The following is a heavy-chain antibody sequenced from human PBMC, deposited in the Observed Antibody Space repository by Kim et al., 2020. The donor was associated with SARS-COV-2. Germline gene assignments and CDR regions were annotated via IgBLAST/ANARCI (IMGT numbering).Heavy chain of an antibody. V-gene: IGHV4-59*01. D-gene: IGHD6-13*01. Sequence: SETLSLTCTVSGGSISSYYWSWIRQPPGKGLEWIGYIYYSGSTNYNPSLKSRVTISVDTSKNQFSLKLSSVTAADTAVYYCARCRREQQLVQAYYYYGMDVWGQGTTVTVSS. CDR2: IYYSGST. CDR3: ARCRREQQLVQAYYYYGMDV. CDR1: GGSISSYY. J-gene: IGHJ6*02.